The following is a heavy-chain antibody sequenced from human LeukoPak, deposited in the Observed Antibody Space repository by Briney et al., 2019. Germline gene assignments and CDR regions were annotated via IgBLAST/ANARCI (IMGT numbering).Heavy chain of an antibody. V-gene: IGHV4-34*01. CDR3: ASLSGTTEKVYYFDY. Sequence: PSETLSLTCAVYGGSFSGYYWSWIRQPPGKGLEWIGEINHSGSTNYNPSLKSRVTISVDTSKNQFSLKLSSVTAAAAAVYYWASLSGTTEKVYYFDYWGQGNLVTVSS. CDR1: GGSFSGYY. J-gene: IGHJ4*02. CDR2: INHSGST. D-gene: IGHD1-7*01.